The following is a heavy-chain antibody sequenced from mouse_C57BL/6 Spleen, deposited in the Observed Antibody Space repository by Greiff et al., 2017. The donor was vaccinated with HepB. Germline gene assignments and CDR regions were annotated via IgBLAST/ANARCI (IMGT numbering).Heavy chain of an antibody. Sequence: EVQLQQSGPELVKPGASVKISCKASGYTFTDYYMNWVKQSHGKSLEWIGDINPNNGGTSYNQKFKGKATLTVDKSSSTAYMELRSLTSEDSAVYYCASRNYGYFDVWGTGTTVTVSS. J-gene: IGHJ1*03. CDR1: GYTFTDYY. V-gene: IGHV1-26*01. CDR3: ASRNYGYFDV. CDR2: INPNNGGT.